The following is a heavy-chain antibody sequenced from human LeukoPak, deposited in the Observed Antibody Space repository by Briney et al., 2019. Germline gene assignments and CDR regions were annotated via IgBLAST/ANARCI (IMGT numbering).Heavy chain of an antibody. D-gene: IGHD3-22*01. CDR2: ISGSGGST. CDR3: ARDSSGPFDY. Sequence: GESLKISCKGSGYSFSSYAMSWVRQAPGKGLEWVSAISGSGGSTYYADSVKGRFTISRDNAKNSLYLQMNSLRAEDTAVYYCARDSSGPFDYWGQGTLVTVSS. J-gene: IGHJ4*02. V-gene: IGHV3-23*01. CDR1: GYSFSSYA.